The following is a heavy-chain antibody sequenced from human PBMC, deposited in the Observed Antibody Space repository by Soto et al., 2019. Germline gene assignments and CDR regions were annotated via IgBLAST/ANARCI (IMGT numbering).Heavy chain of an antibody. V-gene: IGHV4-59*01. CDR1: GGSISSYY. Sequence: QVQLQESGPGLVKPSETLSLTCTVSGGSISSYYWSWIRQPPGKGLEWIGYIYYSGSTNYNPSLNSRVTISVDTSKNQFSLKLSSVTAADTAVYYCASSYCSSTSCHYYFDYWGQGTLVTVSS. J-gene: IGHJ4*02. CDR2: IYYSGST. CDR3: ASSYCSSTSCHYYFDY. D-gene: IGHD2-2*01.